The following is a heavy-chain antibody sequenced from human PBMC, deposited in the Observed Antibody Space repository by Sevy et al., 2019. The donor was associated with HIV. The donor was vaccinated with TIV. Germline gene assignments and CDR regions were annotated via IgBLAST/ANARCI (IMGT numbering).Heavy chain of an antibody. V-gene: IGHV3-23*01. Sequence: GGSLRLSCTASGFPFRAYAMSWVRQAPGKGLEWVSAISGSADRTYNADSVKGRFTISRDNSKNTLYLQMNSLRAEDTAVYYCAKECDYYKTPYVDYWGQGSLVTVSS. CDR3: AKECDYYKTPYVDY. D-gene: IGHD3-22*01. J-gene: IGHJ4*02. CDR2: ISGSADRT. CDR1: GFPFRAYA.